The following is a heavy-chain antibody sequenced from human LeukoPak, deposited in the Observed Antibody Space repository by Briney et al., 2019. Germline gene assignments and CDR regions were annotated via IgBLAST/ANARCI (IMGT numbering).Heavy chain of an antibody. CDR2: IFHSGST. CDR3: ARASGSYGSGSYYYYGMDV. CDR1: GGSISSGGYS. V-gene: IGHV4-30-2*03. D-gene: IGHD3-10*01. J-gene: IGHJ6*04. Sequence: SQTLSLTCAVSGGSISSGGYSWGWIRQPPGKGLEWIGSIFHSGSTYYNPSLKSRVNMSVDTSKNQISLKLSSVTAADTAVYYCARASGSYGSGSYYYYGMDVWGKGTTVTVSS.